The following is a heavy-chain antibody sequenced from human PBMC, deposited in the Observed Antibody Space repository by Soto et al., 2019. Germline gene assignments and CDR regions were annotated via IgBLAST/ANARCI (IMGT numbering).Heavy chain of an antibody. CDR2: ISYDGSNK. CDR3: AKEGTIFGVVSIPYFDF. Sequence: PGGSLRLSCAASRFPFSIYGMHLVRQSPGKGLEWVAFISYDGSNKYYSDSVKGRFTISRDNSKNTLYLQMNSLRAEDTAVYYCAKEGTIFGVVSIPYFDFWGQGTRVT. J-gene: IGHJ4*02. D-gene: IGHD3-3*01. CDR1: RFPFSIYG. V-gene: IGHV3-30*18.